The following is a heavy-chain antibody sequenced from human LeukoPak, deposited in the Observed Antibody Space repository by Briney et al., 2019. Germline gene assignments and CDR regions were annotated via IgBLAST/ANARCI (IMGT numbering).Heavy chain of an antibody. CDR3: AKECGRDYDDRAFDI. CDR2: ISATGGST. J-gene: IGHJ3*02. D-gene: IGHD3-22*01. Sequence: GGSLRLSCAASGFTFSNYPMNWVRQSPERGLEWVSAISATGGSTSYADSLEGRFTISRDNSKNTLYLQMSSLTAEDTAVYYCAKECGRDYDDRAFDIWGQGTMVTVSS. CDR1: GFTFSNYP. V-gene: IGHV3-23*01.